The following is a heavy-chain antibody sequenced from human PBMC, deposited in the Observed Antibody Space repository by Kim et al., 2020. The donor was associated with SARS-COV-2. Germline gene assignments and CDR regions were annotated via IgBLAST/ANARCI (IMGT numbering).Heavy chain of an antibody. CDR3: ARGSGGPSGGVDY. J-gene: IGHJ4*02. D-gene: IGHD6-19*01. CDR2: IYYSGST. Sequence: SETLSLTCTVSGGSISSGGYYWSWIRQHPGKGLEWIGYIYYSGSTYYNPSLKSRVTISVDTSKNQFSLKLSSVTAADTAVYYCARGSGGPSGGVDYWGQGTLVTVSS. V-gene: IGHV4-31*03. CDR1: GGSISSGGYY.